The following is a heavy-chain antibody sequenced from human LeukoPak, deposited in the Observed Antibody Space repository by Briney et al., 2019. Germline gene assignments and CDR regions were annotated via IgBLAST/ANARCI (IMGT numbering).Heavy chain of an antibody. Sequence: ASVKVSCKASGYTFNNHYMYWVRQAPGQGLEWMGVIKPSGGSTNYAHKCQGRVTMTRDTPTRTLYMEGNSLRSEDTAVYYCARQGTYSSAIGMGYWGQGALVTVSS. CDR2: IKPSGGST. CDR3: ARQGTYSSAIGMGY. CDR1: GYTFNNHY. V-gene: IGHV1-46*02. D-gene: IGHD6-19*01. J-gene: IGHJ4*02.